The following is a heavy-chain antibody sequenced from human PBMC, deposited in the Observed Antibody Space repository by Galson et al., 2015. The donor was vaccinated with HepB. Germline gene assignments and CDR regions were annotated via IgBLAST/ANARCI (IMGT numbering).Heavy chain of an antibody. J-gene: IGHJ5*02. D-gene: IGHD2-15*01. CDR3: ALIGGYCSGGSCYSNWFDP. V-gene: IGHV1-2*02. Sequence: VTVSCKASGYTFTGYYMHWVRQAPGQGLEWMGWINPNSGGTNYAQKFQGRVTMTRDTSISTAYMELSRLRSDDTAVYYCALIGGYCSGGSCYSNWFDPWGQGTLVTVSS. CDR2: INPNSGGT. CDR1: GYTFTGYY.